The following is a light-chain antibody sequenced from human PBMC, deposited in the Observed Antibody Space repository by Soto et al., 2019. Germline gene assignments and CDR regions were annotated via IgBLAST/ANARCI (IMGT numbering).Light chain of an antibody. Sequence: QSALTQPASVSGSPGQSITISCTGTSSDIGTYDLVSWYQQHPGKAPRVMIYEGTKRPSGVSNRFSGSKSGNTASLTISGLQAEDEADYYCGSWDSSLSAYVFGTGTKLTVL. V-gene: IGLV2-23*01. CDR2: EGT. CDR3: GSWDSSLSAYV. CDR1: SSDIGTYDL. J-gene: IGLJ1*01.